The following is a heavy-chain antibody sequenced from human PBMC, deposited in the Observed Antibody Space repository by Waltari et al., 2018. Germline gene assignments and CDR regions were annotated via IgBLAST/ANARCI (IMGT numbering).Heavy chain of an antibody. CDR2: IYTSGRT. V-gene: IGHV4-4*07. CDR1: GGSISSYY. J-gene: IGHJ5*02. CDR3: ARISVAGSSGFDP. Sequence: QVQLQESGPGLVKPSETLSLTCPVSGGSISSYYWSWSRQPAGKGLEWIGRIYTSGRTNYNPSLKSRVTMSVDTSKNQFSLKLSSVTAADTAVYYCARISVAGSSGFDPWGQGTLVTVSS. D-gene: IGHD6-19*01.